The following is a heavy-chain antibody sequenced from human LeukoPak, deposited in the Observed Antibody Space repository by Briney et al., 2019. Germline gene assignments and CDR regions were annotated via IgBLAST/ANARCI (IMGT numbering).Heavy chain of an antibody. CDR1: GYTFTSYG. CDR3: ARVSSSWYYFDY. J-gene: IGHJ4*02. V-gene: IGHV1-18*01. D-gene: IGHD6-13*01. CDR2: ISAYNGNT. Sequence: ASVKVSCEDSGYTFTSYGISWVRQAPGQGVEWMGWISAYNGNTNYAQKLQGRVTITTDTSTSTAYVELRSLRSDDTAVYYCARVSSSWYYFDYWGQGTLVTVSS.